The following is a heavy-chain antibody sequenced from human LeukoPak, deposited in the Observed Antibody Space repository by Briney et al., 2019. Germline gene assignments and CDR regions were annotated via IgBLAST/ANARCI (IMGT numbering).Heavy chain of an antibody. V-gene: IGHV3-23*01. Sequence: GGSLRLSCAASGFTFSNYAMHWVRQAPGKGLEWVSGITGSGLRTYYGDSVKGRFTIYRDNSKNTLYLQMNSLGAEDTAVYYCARGRWGDAFDIWGQGTMVTVSS. CDR3: ARGRWGDAFDI. CDR2: ITGSGLRT. CDR1: GFTFSNYA. J-gene: IGHJ3*02. D-gene: IGHD4-23*01.